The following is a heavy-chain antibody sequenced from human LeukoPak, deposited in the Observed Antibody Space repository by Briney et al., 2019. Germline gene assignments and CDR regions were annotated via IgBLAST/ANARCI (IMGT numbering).Heavy chain of an antibody. CDR1: GFTFSSYA. Sequence: GGSLRLSCAASGFTFSSYAMHWVRQAPGKGLEWVAVISYDGSNKYYADSVKGRFTISRDNSKNTLYLQMNSLRAEDKAVYYCAKKRALGEVEYSSSYFDYWGQGTLVTVSS. V-gene: IGHV3-30*18. CDR3: AKKRALGEVEYSSSYFDY. D-gene: IGHD6-6*01. CDR2: ISYDGSNK. J-gene: IGHJ4*02.